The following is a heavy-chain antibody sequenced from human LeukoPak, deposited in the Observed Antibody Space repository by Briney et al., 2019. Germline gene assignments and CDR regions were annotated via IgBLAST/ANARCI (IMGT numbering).Heavy chain of an antibody. D-gene: IGHD4-11*01. Sequence: GRSLRLSCAASGFTFSSYAIHWVRQAPGKGLEWVAVISYDGSTKYNADSVKGRFTISRDNSKNTAYLQMNSLNTEDTAVYYCVIRLPHTSNYRFDYWGQGTLVTVSS. CDR2: ISYDGSTK. CDR1: GFTFSSYA. J-gene: IGHJ4*02. V-gene: IGHV3-30*07. CDR3: VIRLPHTSNYRFDY.